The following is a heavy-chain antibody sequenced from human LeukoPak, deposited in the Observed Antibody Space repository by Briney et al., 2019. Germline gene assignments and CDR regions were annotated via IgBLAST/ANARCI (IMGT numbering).Heavy chain of an antibody. CDR2: ISSSSSYI. D-gene: IGHD1-26*01. CDR3: AKRRELSTFNDY. CDR1: GFTFSSYS. J-gene: IGHJ4*02. V-gene: IGHV3-21*04. Sequence: AGGSLRLSCAASGFTFSSYSMNWVRQAPGKGLEWVSSISSSSSYIYYADSVKGRFTISRDNSKNTLYLQMNSLRAEDTAVYHCAKRRELSTFNDYWGQGTLVTVSS.